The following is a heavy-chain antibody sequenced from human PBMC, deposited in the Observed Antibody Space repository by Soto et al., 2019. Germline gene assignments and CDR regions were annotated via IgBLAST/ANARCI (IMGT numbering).Heavy chain of an antibody. CDR3: ARGEDYGDVAFDY. CDR2: IYSGGST. J-gene: IGHJ4*02. D-gene: IGHD4-17*01. V-gene: IGHV3-66*01. Sequence: EVQLVESGGGLVQPGGSLRLSCAASGFTVSSNYMSWVRQAPGKGLEWVSVIYSGGSTYYADSVKGRFTISRDNSKNTLYLQMNSLRAEDTAVYYCARGEDYGDVAFDYWGQGTLVTVSS. CDR1: GFTVSSNY.